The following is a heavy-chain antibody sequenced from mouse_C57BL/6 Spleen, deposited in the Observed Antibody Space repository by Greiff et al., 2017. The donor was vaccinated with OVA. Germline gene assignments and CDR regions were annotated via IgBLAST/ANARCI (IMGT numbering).Heavy chain of an antibody. CDR1: GYSITSGYY. V-gene: IGHV3-6*01. D-gene: IGHD1-1*02. J-gene: IGHJ4*01. Sequence: VQLKESGPGLVKPSQSLSLTCSVTGYSITSGYYWNWIRQFPGNKLEWMGYISYDGSNNYNPSLKNRISITRDTSKNQFFLKLNSVTTEDTATYYCARGDYDYYAMDYWGQGTSVTVSS. CDR3: ARGDYDYYAMDY. CDR2: ISYDGSN.